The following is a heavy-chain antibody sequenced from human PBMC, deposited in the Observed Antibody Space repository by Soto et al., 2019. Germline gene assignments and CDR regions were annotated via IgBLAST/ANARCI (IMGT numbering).Heavy chain of an antibody. CDR3: ARDHMTTVTPGYFDY. CDR2: ISYDGSNK. D-gene: IGHD4-4*01. V-gene: IGHV3-30-3*01. J-gene: IGHJ4*02. Sequence: GGSLRLSCAASGFTFSSYAMHWVRQAPGKGLEWVAVISYDGSNKYYADSVKGRFTISRDNSKNTLYLQMNSLRAEDTAVYYCARDHMTTVTPGYFDYWGQGTLVTVSS. CDR1: GFTFSSYA.